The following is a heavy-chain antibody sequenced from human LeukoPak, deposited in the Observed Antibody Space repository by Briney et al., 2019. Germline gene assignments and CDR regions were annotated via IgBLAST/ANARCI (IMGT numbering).Heavy chain of an antibody. D-gene: IGHD2-15*01. Sequence: SETLSLTCTVSGDSISSSGYYWGWIRRPPGKGLEWIGSIYYRGSTYYNPSLKSRVTISVDTSKNQFSLKLSSVTAADTAVYYCARLGVVVAATQIDYWGQGTLVTVSS. CDR1: GDSISSSGYY. J-gene: IGHJ4*02. V-gene: IGHV4-39*01. CDR2: IYYRGST. CDR3: ARLGVVVAATQIDY.